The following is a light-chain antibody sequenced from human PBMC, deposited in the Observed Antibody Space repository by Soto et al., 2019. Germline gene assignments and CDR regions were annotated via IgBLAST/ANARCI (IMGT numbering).Light chain of an antibody. CDR2: DVS. CDR3: QQHNSFPFT. Sequence: AIQLTQSPSSLSASVGDRVTITCRASQGINSALVWYQQKPGKPPNLLVYDVSTLGRWVPSRFSGSGSGTDFTLTISSLQPEDIATYYCQQHNSFPFTFGGGATVEI. J-gene: IGKJ4*01. CDR1: QGINSA. V-gene: IGKV1-13*02.